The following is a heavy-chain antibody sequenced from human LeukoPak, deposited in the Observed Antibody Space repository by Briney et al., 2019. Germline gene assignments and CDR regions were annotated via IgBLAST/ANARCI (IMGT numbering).Heavy chain of an antibody. CDR1: GFTFSTYA. CDR3: AKMVGGIFGPFDY. D-gene: IGHD3/OR15-3a*01. Sequence: PGGSLRLSXAAPGFTFSTYAMSWVRQAPGKGLEWVSTISDSGGTTYYADSVKGRFTISRDNSKNTVYLHMNSLRAEDTAVYYCAKMVGGIFGPFDYWGQGTLVTVSS. CDR2: ISDSGGTT. J-gene: IGHJ4*02. V-gene: IGHV3-23*01.